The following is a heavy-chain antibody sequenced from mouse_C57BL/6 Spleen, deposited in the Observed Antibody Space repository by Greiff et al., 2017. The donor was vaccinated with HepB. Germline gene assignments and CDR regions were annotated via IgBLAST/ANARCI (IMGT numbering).Heavy chain of an antibody. CDR2: IYPGDGDT. CDR3: ARDWYAMDY. Sequence: VQLQESGPELVKPGASVKISCKASGYAFSSSWMNWVKQRPGKGLEWIGRIYPGDGDTNYNGKFKGKATLTADKSSSTAYMQLSSLTSEDSAVYFCARDWYAMDYWGQGTSVTVSS. J-gene: IGHJ4*01. D-gene: IGHD4-1*01. CDR1: GYAFSSSW. V-gene: IGHV1-82*01.